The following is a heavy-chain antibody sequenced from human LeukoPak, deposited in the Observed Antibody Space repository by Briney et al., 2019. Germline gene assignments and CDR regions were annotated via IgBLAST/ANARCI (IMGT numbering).Heavy chain of an antibody. CDR1: GLTFSSYT. Sequence: GGSLRLSCVASGLTFSSYTMHWVRQAPGKGLEWVSHISSSSNRIYYADSVKGRFTISRDNAKNSLYLQMSSLRVEDTAIYYCARAAGIAASGTRFDYFDYWGQGALVTVSS. D-gene: IGHD6-13*01. CDR3: ARAAGIAASGTRFDYFDY. J-gene: IGHJ4*02. CDR2: ISSSSNRI. V-gene: IGHV3-48*04.